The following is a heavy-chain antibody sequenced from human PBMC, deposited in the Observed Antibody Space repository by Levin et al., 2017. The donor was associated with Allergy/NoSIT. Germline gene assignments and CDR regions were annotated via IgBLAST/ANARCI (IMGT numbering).Heavy chain of an antibody. CDR1: GFSLRTTGMS. J-gene: IGHJ4*02. D-gene: IGHD1-7*01. CDR2: LDWDDDK. CDR3: ARGNYYFDY. Sequence: GSGPTLVKHTQTLTLTCTFSGFSLRTTGMSVSWIRQPPGKALEWLAHLDWDDDKYYNTSLKTRVTISQDTSKNQVVLTMTNMDPVDTATYYCARGNYYFDYWGQGTPVTVSS. V-gene: IGHV2-70*13.